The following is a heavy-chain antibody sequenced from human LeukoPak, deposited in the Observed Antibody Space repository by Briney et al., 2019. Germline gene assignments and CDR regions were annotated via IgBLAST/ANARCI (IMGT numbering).Heavy chain of an antibody. CDR2: IYYSGST. CDR3: ARVPPSAADRAFDY. D-gene: IGHD2-2*01. CDR1: GGSISSGGYY. Sequence: SETLSLTCTVSGGSISSGGYYWRWIRQHPGKGLEWIGYIYYSGSTYYNPSLKSRVTISVDTSKNQFSLKLSSVTAADTAVYYCARVPPSAADRAFDYWGQGTLVTVS. V-gene: IGHV4-31*03. J-gene: IGHJ4*02.